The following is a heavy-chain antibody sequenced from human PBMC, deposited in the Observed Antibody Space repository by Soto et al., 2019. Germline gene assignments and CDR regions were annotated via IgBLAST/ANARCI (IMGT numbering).Heavy chain of an antibody. D-gene: IGHD6-19*01. Sequence: GGSLRLSCAASGFTFSTYWMSWVRQAPGKGLEWVANIKQDGSEEYYVDSVKGRFTISRDNAKNSLYLQMNSLRAEDTAVYYCARHIVAGTTPDAFDIRGHGTRVTVSS. CDR2: IKQDGSEE. V-gene: IGHV3-7*01. CDR3: ARHIVAGTTPDAFDI. J-gene: IGHJ3*02. CDR1: GFTFSTYW.